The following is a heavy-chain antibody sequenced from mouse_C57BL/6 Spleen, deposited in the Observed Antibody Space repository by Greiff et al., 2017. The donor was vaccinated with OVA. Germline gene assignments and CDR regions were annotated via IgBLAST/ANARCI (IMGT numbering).Heavy chain of an antibody. CDR1: GYTFTSYW. V-gene: IGHV1-72*01. CDR2: IVPNSGGT. J-gene: IGHJ4*01. Sequence: VQLVESGAELVKPGASVKLSCKASGYTFTSYWMHWVKQTPGRGLEWIGRIVPNSGGTKYNEKFKSKATLTVDKPSSTAYMQLSSLTSEGATVYYCARGTDPLAMDYWGQGTSVTVSS. D-gene: IGHD3-3*01. CDR3: ARGTDPLAMDY.